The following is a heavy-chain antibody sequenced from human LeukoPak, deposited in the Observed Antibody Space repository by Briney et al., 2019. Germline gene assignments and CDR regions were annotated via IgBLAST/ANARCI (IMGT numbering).Heavy chain of an antibody. V-gene: IGHV3-33*06. J-gene: IGHJ4*02. CDR1: GFTFSGYG. Sequence: GGSLRLSCAASGFTFSGYGMHWVRQAPGKGLEWVAVMWYDGSNKYYADSVKGRFTISRDNSKNTLYLQMNSLRAEDTAVYYCAKDADNSSWYTVGQTEIHDYWGQGTLVTVSS. CDR2: MWYDGSNK. CDR3: AKDADNSSWYTVGQTEIHDY. D-gene: IGHD6-13*01.